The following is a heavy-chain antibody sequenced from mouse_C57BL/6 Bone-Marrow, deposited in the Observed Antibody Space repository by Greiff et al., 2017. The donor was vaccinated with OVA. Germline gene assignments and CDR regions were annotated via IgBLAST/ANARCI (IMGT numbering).Heavy chain of an antibody. J-gene: IGHJ3*01. D-gene: IGHD2-5*01. CDR2: IDPSDSYT. CDR3: AREEGLNYTKWGFAY. CDR1: GYTFTSYW. Sequence: VQLQESGAELVMPGASVKLSCKASGYTFTSYWMHWVKQRPGQGLEWIGEIDPSDSYTNYNQKFKGKSTLTVDKSSSTAYMQLSSLTSEDSAVYYCAREEGLNYTKWGFAYWGQGTLVTVSA. V-gene: IGHV1-69*01.